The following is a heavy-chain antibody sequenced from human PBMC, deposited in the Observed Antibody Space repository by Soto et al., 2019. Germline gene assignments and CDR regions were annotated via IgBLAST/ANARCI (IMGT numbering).Heavy chain of an antibody. CDR1: GGSISSGGYS. D-gene: IGHD2-2*01. Sequence: SETLSLTCAVSGGSISSGGYSWSWIRQPPGKGLEWIGYIYHSGSTYYNPSLKSRVTISVDRSKNQFSLKLSSVTAADTALYYHARHFSVDYYDYWGQGALVTVPQ. CDR2: IYHSGST. J-gene: IGHJ4*02. V-gene: IGHV4-30-2*01. CDR3: ARHFSVDYYDY.